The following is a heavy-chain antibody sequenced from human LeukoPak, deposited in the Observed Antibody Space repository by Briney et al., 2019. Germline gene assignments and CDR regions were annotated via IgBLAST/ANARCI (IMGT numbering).Heavy chain of an antibody. V-gene: IGHV3-48*01. CDR2: ISSSSSTI. Sequence: PGGSLRLSCAASGFTFSSYSMNWVRQAPGKGLEWASYISSSSSTIYYADSVKGRFTISRDNAKNSLYLQMNSLRAEDTAVYYCARDLLDFWSGYVDYWGQGTLVTVSS. CDR1: GFTFSSYS. J-gene: IGHJ4*02. D-gene: IGHD3-3*01. CDR3: ARDLLDFWSGYVDY.